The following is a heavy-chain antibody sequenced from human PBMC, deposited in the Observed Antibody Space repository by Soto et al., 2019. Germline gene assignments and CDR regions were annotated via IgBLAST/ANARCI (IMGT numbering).Heavy chain of an antibody. CDR3: ARGGQQLVLNWFDP. D-gene: IGHD6-13*01. J-gene: IGHJ5*02. Sequence: AAVKVSCKASGGTFSSYATSWVRQAPGQGLEWMGGIIPIFGTANYAQKFQGRVTITADESTSTAYMELSSLRSEDTAVYYCARGGQQLVLNWFDPWGPGTLVTVS. CDR2: IIPIFGTA. V-gene: IGHV1-69*13. CDR1: GGTFSSYA.